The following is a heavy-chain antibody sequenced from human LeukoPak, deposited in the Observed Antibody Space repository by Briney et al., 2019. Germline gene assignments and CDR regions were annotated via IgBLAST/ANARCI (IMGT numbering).Heavy chain of an antibody. V-gene: IGHV3-33*06. CDR1: GFTFSNYG. CDR3: AKYDNSGRAGGY. Sequence: PGGSLRLSCAASGFTFSNYGMHWVRQAPGKGLEWVAVIWYDGSNKYYADSVKGRFTISRDNSRNTLYPQMNSLRAEDTAMYYCAKYDNSGRAGGYWGQGTLVTVSS. CDR2: IWYDGSNK. D-gene: IGHD3-22*01. J-gene: IGHJ4*02.